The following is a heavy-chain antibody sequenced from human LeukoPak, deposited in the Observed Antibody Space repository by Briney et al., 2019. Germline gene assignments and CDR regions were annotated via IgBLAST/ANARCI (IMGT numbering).Heavy chain of an antibody. CDR3: ARDPARGGAEANWFDP. CDR1: GGSISSGGYY. J-gene: IGHJ5*02. CDR2: IYYSGST. V-gene: IGHV4-31*03. Sequence: SQTLSLTCTVSGGSISSGGYYWSWIRQHPGKGLEWIGYIYYSGSTYYNPSLKSRVTISVDTSKNQFSLKLSSVTAADTAVYYCARDPARGGAEANWFDPWGQGTPVTVSS. D-gene: IGHD4-17*01.